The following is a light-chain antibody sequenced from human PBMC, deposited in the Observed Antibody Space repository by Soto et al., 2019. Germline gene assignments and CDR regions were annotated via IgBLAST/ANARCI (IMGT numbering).Light chain of an antibody. V-gene: IGLV1-47*02. CDR1: SSDVGGYNY. J-gene: IGLJ3*02. CDR2: HNN. CDR3: AAWDDSLSGPV. Sequence: QSVLTQPASVSGSPGQSITISCTGTSSDVGGYNYVSWYQQHPGKAPKLLIQHNNQRPSGVPDQFSGSKSGASASLAISGLRSADEANYYCAAWDDSLSGPVFGGGTKLTVL.